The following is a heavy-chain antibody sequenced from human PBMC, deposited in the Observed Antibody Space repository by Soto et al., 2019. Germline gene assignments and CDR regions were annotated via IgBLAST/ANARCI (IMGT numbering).Heavy chain of an antibody. V-gene: IGHV3-48*03. Sequence: GGSLIVSCAASGFTFSSYEMNWVRQAPGKGLEWVSYISSSGSTIYYADSVKGRFTISRDNAKNSLYLQMNSLRAEDTAVYYCARLASAGVYNWYDPWGQGTLVTVSS. J-gene: IGHJ5*02. CDR3: ARLASAGVYNWYDP. CDR1: GFTFSSYE. CDR2: ISSSGSTI. D-gene: IGHD6-13*01.